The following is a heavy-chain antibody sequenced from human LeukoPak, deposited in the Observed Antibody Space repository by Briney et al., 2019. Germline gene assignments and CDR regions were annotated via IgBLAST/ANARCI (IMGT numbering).Heavy chain of an antibody. Sequence: GGSLRLSCAASGFTFDDYAMHWVRQAPGKGLEWVSGISWNSGSIGYADSVKGRFTISRDNAENTLYLQVNNLRAEDTAVYYCAKQMRDWGQGTLVTVSS. J-gene: IGHJ4*02. CDR3: AKQMRD. CDR1: GFTFDDYA. V-gene: IGHV3-9*01. CDR2: ISWNSGSI.